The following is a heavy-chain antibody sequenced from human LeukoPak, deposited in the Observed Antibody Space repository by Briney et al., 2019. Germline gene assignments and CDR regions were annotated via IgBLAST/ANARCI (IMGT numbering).Heavy chain of an antibody. CDR2: IYYSGST. Sequence: SETLSLTCTVSGGSISSSSYYWGWIRQPPGKGLEWIGSIYYSGSTYYNASLKSRATISVDTSKNQFSLKLSSVTAADTAVYYCARIGVVQLWLYFDYWGQGTLVTVSS. D-gene: IGHD5-18*01. CDR1: GGSISSSSYY. V-gene: IGHV4-39*01. J-gene: IGHJ4*02. CDR3: ARIGVVQLWLYFDY.